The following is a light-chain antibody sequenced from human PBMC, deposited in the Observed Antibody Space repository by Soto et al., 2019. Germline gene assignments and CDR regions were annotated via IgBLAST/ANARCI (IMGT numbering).Light chain of an antibody. J-gene: IGKJ2*01. CDR1: QSVRSNF. V-gene: IGKV3-20*01. CDR2: DAY. CDR3: QQYAGSPRT. Sequence: EIVLTQSPGTLSLSPGDTATLSCRASQSVRSNFLAWYQHKPGQAPRLLIHDAYSRATGIPDRFSGSGSDRDFTLTISRLEPEDFAVYYCQQYAGSPRTFDQGTKLEIK.